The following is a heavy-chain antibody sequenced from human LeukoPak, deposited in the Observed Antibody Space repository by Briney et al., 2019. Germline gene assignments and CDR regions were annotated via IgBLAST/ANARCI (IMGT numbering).Heavy chain of an antibody. CDR2: INHSGST. V-gene: IGHV4-34*01. CDR1: GGSFSGYY. J-gene: IGHJ5*02. CDR3: ARTQSWISGVVIGFDP. Sequence: SETLSLTCAVYGGSFSGYYWSWIRQPPGKGLEWIGEINHSGSTNYNPSLKSRVTISVDTSKNQFSLKLSSVTAADTAVYYCARTQSWISGVVIGFDPWGQGTLVTVSS. D-gene: IGHD3-3*01.